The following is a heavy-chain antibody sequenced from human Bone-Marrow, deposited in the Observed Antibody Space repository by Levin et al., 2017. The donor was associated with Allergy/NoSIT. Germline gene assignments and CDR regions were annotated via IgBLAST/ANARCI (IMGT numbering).Heavy chain of an antibody. Sequence: GGSLRLSCAASGFIFSSFGMHWVRQAPGKGLEWVAVISNDDGSDKFYANSVNGRFAISRDNSKNTLYLQMTNLTPEDTAIYFCAKDKDDTWHCPLDAWGQGTLVTVSS. J-gene: IGHJ5*02. V-gene: IGHV3-30*18. CDR3: AKDKDDTWHCPLDA. D-gene: IGHD1-1*01. CDR2: ISNDDGSDK. CDR1: GFIFSSFG.